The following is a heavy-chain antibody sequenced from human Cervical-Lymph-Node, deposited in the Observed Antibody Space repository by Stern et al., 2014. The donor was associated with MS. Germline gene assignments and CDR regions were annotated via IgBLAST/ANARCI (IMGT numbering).Heavy chain of an antibody. CDR2: IHPEDSDT. CDR3: VRRRDSDSYDTFDI. CDR1: GYSFSNFW. V-gene: IGHV5-51*01. Sequence: QLVQSGAEVKKPGESLKISCKTSGYSFSNFWIGWVRQKPGKGLEWMGIIHPEDSDTTYSPSFQGHVTISADESLSTAYLQWRSLKASDTAMYYCVRRRDSDSYDTFDIWGQGTMLIVSS. D-gene: IGHD3-22*01. J-gene: IGHJ3*02.